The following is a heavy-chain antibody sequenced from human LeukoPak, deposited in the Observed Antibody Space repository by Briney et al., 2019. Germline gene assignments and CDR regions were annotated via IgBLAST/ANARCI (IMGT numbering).Heavy chain of an antibody. D-gene: IGHD2-2*01. CDR2: IKQDGSEK. CDR1: GFAFSSYW. J-gene: IGHJ6*03. CDR3: ATSTLGTYYYYYMDV. Sequence: GGSLRLSCAASGFAFSSYWMSWVRQAPGKGLEWVANIKQDGSEKYYVDSVKGRFTISRDNAKNSLYLQMNSLRAEDTAVYYCATSTLGTYYYYYMDVWGKGTTVTVSS. V-gene: IGHV3-7*01.